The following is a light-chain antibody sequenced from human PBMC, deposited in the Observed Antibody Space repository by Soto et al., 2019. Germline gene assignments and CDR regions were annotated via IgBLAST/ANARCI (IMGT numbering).Light chain of an antibody. CDR2: GTS. J-gene: IGKJ2*01. CDR1: QSVSSGY. CDR3: QQYSNSQYT. V-gene: IGKV3-20*01. Sequence: EIVLTQSPGTLSLYPGERATLSCRASQSVSSGYLAWYQHKPCQAPRLLIFGTSRRATGIPDRFSGSGSGTDFNLNISRLEPEDFAVYYCQQYSNSQYTFGQGSKLEIK.